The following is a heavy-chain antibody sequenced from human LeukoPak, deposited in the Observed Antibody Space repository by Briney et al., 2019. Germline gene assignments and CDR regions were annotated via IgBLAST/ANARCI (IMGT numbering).Heavy chain of an antibody. CDR1: GFTFDDYA. V-gene: IGHV3-9*01. CDR2: ISWNSGSI. CDR3: AKERIAVAGLDY. D-gene: IGHD6-19*01. J-gene: IGHJ4*02. Sequence: PXRSLRLSCAASGFTFDDYAMHWVRQAPGKGLEGVSGISWNSGSIGYADSVKGRFTISRDNAKNSLYLQMNSLRAEDTALYYCAKERIAVAGLDYWGQGTLVTVSS.